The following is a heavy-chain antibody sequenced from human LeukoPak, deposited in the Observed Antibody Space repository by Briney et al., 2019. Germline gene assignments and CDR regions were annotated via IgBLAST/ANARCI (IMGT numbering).Heavy chain of an antibody. CDR2: ISAYNGNT. CDR1: GYTFTSYG. V-gene: IGHV1-18*01. J-gene: IGHJ4*02. Sequence: GASVKVSCKASGYTFTSYGISWVRQAPGQGLEWMGWISAYNGNTNYAQKLQGRVTMTTDTSTSTAYMELRSLRSDDTAVYYCARGLVAVTTRGGYFDYWGQGTVVTVSS. D-gene: IGHD4-11*01. CDR3: ARGLVAVTTRGGYFDY.